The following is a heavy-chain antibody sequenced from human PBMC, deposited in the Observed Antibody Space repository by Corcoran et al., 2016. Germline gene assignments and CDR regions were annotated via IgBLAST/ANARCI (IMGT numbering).Heavy chain of an antibody. Sequence: QVQLVESGGGVVQPGRSLRLSCAASGFTFSSYGMHWVRQAPGKGLEWVAVISYDGSNKYYADSVKGRFTISSDNSKNTLYQQMNSLRAEDTAVYYCAKGGSYAFDAFDIWGQGTMVTFSS. CDR3: AKGGSYAFDAFDI. D-gene: IGHD1-26*01. V-gene: IGHV3-30*18. CDR1: GFTFSSYG. CDR2: ISYDGSNK. J-gene: IGHJ3*02.